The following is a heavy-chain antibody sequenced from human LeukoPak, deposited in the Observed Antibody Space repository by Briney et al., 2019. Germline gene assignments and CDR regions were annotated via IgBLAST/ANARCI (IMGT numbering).Heavy chain of an antibody. CDR1: GFTFSSYA. CDR2: ISYDGSNK. J-gene: IGHJ4*02. V-gene: IGHV3-30-3*01. D-gene: IGHD6-19*01. CDR3: ATMRWLVRYFDY. Sequence: PGGSLRLSCAASGFTFSSYAMHWVRQAPGKGLEWVAVISYDGSNKYYADSVKGRFTISRDNSKNTLYLQMNSLRAEDTAVYYCATMRWLVRYFDYWGQGTLVTVSS.